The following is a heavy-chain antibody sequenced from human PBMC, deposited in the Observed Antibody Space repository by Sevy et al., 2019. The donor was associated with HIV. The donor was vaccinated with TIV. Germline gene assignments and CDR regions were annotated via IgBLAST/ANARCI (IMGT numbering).Heavy chain of an antibody. J-gene: IGHJ4*02. CDR2: ITGTGRDT. D-gene: IGHD3-10*01. V-gene: IGHV3-23*01. CDR3: AKDSGYFGSGSFDCIDD. CDR1: GFTFSEYA. Sequence: GGSLRLSCAASGFTFSEYAMNWVRQAPGKGLEWVSGITGTGRDTYYRDTVKGRFTISRDNDKNTLYLQMNSLRAEDTAVYYCAKDSGYFGSGSFDCIDDWGQGALVTVSS.